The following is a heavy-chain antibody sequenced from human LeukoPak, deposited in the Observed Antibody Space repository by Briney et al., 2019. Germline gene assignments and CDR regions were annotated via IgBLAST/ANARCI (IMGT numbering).Heavy chain of an antibody. J-gene: IGHJ4*02. V-gene: IGHV6-1*01. CDR1: GDCVSSNSAA. CDR3: ARSIAVAGTLNY. CDR2: TYYRSKWYN. D-gene: IGHD6-19*01. Sequence: SQTLSLTCSLSGDCVSSNSAAWNWIRQSPSRGLEWLGRTYYRSKWYNDYAVSVKSRITINPDTSKNQFSLQLNSVTPEDTAVYYCARSIAVAGTLNYWGQGTLVTVSS.